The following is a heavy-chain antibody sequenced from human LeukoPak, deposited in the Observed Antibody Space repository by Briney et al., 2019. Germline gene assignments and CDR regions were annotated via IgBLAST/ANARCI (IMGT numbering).Heavy chain of an antibody. D-gene: IGHD5-18*01. Sequence: SETLSLTCAVYGGPFSGYYWSWIRQPPGKGLEWIGEINHSGSTNYNPSLKSRVTISVDTSKNQFSLKLSSVTAADTAVYYCARGPVNTAHYYYYYGMDVWGQGTTVTVSS. J-gene: IGHJ6*02. CDR3: ARGPVNTAHYYYYYGMDV. V-gene: IGHV4-34*01. CDR1: GGPFSGYY. CDR2: INHSGST.